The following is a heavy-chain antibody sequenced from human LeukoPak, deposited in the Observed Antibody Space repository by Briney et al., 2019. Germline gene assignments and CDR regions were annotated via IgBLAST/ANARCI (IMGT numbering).Heavy chain of an antibody. CDR1: GFTFYDYA. V-gene: IGHV3-9*01. CDR2: ISWNSGSI. J-gene: IGHJ6*02. D-gene: IGHD2-2*01. Sequence: GGSLRLSCAASGFTFYDYAMHWVRHAPGKGLEWVSGISWNSGSIVYADSVKGRFTISRDNAKNSLYLQMNSLRAEDTALYYCAKDMGCSSTSCHHYYYYGMDVWGQGTTVTVSS. CDR3: AKDMGCSSTSCHHYYYYGMDV.